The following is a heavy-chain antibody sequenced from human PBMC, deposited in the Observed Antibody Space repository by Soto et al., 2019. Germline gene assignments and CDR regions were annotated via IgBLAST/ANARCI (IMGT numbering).Heavy chain of an antibody. D-gene: IGHD3-10*01. CDR1: GGSISSGDYY. J-gene: IGHJ4*02. CDR3: ARGFRGVYFDF. Sequence: SETLSLTCTVSGGSISSGDYYWSWIRQPPGKGPEWIGYIYYSATTYYNPSLKSRLTISIDTSKNQFSLKLSSVTAADTAMYFCARGFRGVYFDFWGQGTLVTVSS. V-gene: IGHV4-30-4*01. CDR2: IYYSATT.